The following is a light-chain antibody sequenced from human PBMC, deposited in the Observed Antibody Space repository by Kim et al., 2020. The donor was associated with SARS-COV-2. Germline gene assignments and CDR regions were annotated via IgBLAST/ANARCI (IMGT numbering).Light chain of an antibody. Sequence: SLAPEERATLSRRASQSVSYLAWYQQKPGQAPRRLIYAASNRATGIPARFSGSGSGTDFTLAISSLEPEDFAVYYCQQCSSWPLTFGGGTKVDIK. CDR2: AAS. CDR3: QQCSSWPLT. CDR1: QSVSY. J-gene: IGKJ4*01. V-gene: IGKV3-11*01.